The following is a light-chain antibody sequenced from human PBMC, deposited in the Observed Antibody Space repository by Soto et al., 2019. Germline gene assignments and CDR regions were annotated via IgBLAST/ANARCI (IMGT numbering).Light chain of an antibody. Sequence: DIVMTQSPGTLSLSPGERATLSCRASQRITGNYLAWYQQKPGQAPRVLIYGASIRATGIPDRFSGSGSETDFTLTISRLEPEDFAVYYCQQYGTSPRTFGQGTKVDIK. J-gene: IGKJ1*01. V-gene: IGKV3-20*01. CDR3: QQYGTSPRT. CDR1: QRITGNY. CDR2: GAS.